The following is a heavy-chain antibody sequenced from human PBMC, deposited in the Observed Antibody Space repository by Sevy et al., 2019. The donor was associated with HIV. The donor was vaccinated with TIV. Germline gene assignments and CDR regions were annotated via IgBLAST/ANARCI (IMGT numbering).Heavy chain of an antibody. D-gene: IGHD6-6*01. J-gene: IGHJ3*02. CDR3: AKVRGSSSYDAFDI. Sequence: GGSLRLSCAVSGFTFSSSAMGWVRQAPGKGLEGVSTISSSGGSTYYADSVKGRFTISRDNSKNTLYLQMNSQRADDTALYWCAKVRGSSSYDAFDIWGQGTMVTVSS. CDR1: GFTFSSSA. V-gene: IGHV3-23*01. CDR2: ISSSGGST.